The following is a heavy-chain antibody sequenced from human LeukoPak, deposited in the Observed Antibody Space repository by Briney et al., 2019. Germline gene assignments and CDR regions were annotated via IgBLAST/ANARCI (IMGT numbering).Heavy chain of an antibody. CDR1: GFIFSRYW. D-gene: IGHD2-21*02. CDR2: IKQDGSEK. Sequence: GGSLRLSCAASGFIFSRYWMNWVRQAPGKGLEWVANIKQDGSEKNYVDSVKGRFTISRDNAKNSLFLQMNSLRAEDTAVYYCARDGDWAFDYWGQGTLVTVSS. CDR3: ARDGDWAFDY. V-gene: IGHV3-7*01. J-gene: IGHJ4*02.